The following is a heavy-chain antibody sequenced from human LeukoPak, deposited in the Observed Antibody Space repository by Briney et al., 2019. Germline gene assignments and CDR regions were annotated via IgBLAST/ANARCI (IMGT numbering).Heavy chain of an antibody. D-gene: IGHD4-17*01. Sequence: GGSLRLSCAASGFTFSSYAMSWVRQAPGKGLEWVSAISGSGGSTYYADSVKGRFTISRDNSKNTLYLQMNSLRAEDTAVYYCAKDRVPYGDYESLDYWGQGTLVTVSS. J-gene: IGHJ4*02. CDR2: ISGSGGST. CDR1: GFTFSSYA. V-gene: IGHV3-23*01. CDR3: AKDRVPYGDYESLDY.